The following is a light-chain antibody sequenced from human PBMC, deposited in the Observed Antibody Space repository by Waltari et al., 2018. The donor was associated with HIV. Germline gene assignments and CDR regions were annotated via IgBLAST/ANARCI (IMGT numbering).Light chain of an antibody. Sequence: YVLTQPPSVSVAPGTTARITCGGNNIGSKRVHWYQQKPGQAAVLVIYDDTDRPSGIPERVSGSNSGNTATLTISRVEAGDEADYYCQGWDSSSDHVVFGGGTKRTVL. CDR2: DDT. CDR1: NIGSKR. CDR3: QGWDSSSDHVV. J-gene: IGLJ2*01. V-gene: IGLV3-21*04.